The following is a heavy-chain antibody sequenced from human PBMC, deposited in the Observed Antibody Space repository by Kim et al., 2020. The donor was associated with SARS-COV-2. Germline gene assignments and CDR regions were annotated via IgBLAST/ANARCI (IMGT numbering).Heavy chain of an antibody. V-gene: IGHV4-31*03. CDR2: IYYSGST. CDR1: GGSISSGGYY. J-gene: IGHJ6*02. CDR3: ARDHQFNVVSSAAAGIGSGMDV. Sequence: SETLSLTCTVSGGSISSGGYYWSWIRQHPGKGLEWIGYIYYSGSTYYNPSLKSRVTISVDTSKNQFSRKLSSVTAADTAVYYCARDHQFNVVSSAAAGIGSGMDVWGQGTTVTVSS. D-gene: IGHD6-13*01.